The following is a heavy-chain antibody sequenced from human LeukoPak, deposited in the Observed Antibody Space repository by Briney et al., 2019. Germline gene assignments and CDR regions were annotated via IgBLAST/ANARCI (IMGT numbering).Heavy chain of an antibody. CDR1: GGSISSFY. J-gene: IGHJ4*02. CDR3: ARGGSAYDILTGYHTPPDY. CDR2: IYYSGST. D-gene: IGHD3-9*01. Sequence: SETLSLTCSVSGGSISSFYWSWLRQPPGKGLEWIGYIYYSGSTNYNPSLKSRVTISVDTSKNQFSLKLSSVTAADTAVYYCARGGSAYDILTGYHTPPDYWGQGTLVTVSS. V-gene: IGHV4-59*01.